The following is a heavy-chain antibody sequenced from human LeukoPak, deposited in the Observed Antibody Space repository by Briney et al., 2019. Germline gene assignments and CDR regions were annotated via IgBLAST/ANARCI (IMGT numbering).Heavy chain of an antibody. J-gene: IGHJ4*02. V-gene: IGHV1-2*02. CDR2: INPNSGGT. D-gene: IGHD6-19*01. Sequence: ASVNVSCKASGYTFTGYYMHWVRQAPGQGLEWMGWINPNSGGTNYAQKFQGRVTMTRDTSISTAYMELSRLRSDDTAVYYCARSPSGWYYFDYWGQGTMVTVSS. CDR3: ARSPSGWYYFDY. CDR1: GYTFTGYY.